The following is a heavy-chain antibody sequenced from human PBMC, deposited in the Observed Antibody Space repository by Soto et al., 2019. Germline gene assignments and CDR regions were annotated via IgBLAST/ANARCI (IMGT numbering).Heavy chain of an antibody. CDR1: GYTFTSYG. D-gene: IGHD2-2*01. V-gene: IGHV1-18*01. J-gene: IGHJ2*01. Sequence: QVQLVQSGAEVKQPGASVKVSCKASGYTFTSYGISWVRQAPGQGLEWMGWISAYNGNTNYAQKLQGRVTMTTDTCTSTADMDLRILRSDDTAVYSRARDNCSSTSCDGYWYFDLWGRGTLVTVSS. CDR2: ISAYNGNT. CDR3: ARDNCSSTSCDGYWYFDL.